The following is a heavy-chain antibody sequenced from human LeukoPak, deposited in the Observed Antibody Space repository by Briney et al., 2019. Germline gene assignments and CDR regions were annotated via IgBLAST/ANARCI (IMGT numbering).Heavy chain of an antibody. CDR3: ARERAQFGELYALGFDY. CDR2: IWYDGSNK. D-gene: IGHD3-10*01. CDR1: GFTFSSYG. V-gene: IGHV3-33*01. Sequence: PGGSLRLSCAASGFTFSSYGMHWVRQAPGKGLEWVAVIWYDGSNKYYADSVKGRFTISRDNSKNTLYLQMNSLRAGDTAVYYCARERAQFGELYALGFDYWGQGTLVTVSS. J-gene: IGHJ4*02.